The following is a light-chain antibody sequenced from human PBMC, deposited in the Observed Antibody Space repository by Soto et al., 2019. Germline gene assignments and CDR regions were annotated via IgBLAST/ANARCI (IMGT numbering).Light chain of an antibody. CDR3: QQYGSSPYT. J-gene: IGKJ2*01. CDR2: GAS. Sequence: EIVLTQSPGTLSLSPGERATLSCRASQSVSSNYLSWYQQKPDQTPRLLIYGASSRATGIPDRFSRSGSGTDFTLTISSLQPEDFAVYYCQQYGSSPYTFGGGTKLEIK. V-gene: IGKV3-20*01. CDR1: QSVSSNY.